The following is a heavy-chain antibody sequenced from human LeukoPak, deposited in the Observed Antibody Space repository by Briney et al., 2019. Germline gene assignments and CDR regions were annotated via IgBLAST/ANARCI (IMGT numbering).Heavy chain of an antibody. CDR2: ISGSGGRT. D-gene: IGHD5-18*01. CDR1: GFTFSSYA. CDR3: AKSPATWIQLWLGDFDY. V-gene: IGHV3-23*01. J-gene: IGHJ4*02. Sequence: GGSLRLSCAASGFTFSSYAMSWVRQAPGKGLEWVSAISGSGGRTYYADSVKGRFTISRDNSKNTLYLQMNSLRAEDTAVYYCAKSPATWIQLWLGDFDYWGQGTLVTVSS.